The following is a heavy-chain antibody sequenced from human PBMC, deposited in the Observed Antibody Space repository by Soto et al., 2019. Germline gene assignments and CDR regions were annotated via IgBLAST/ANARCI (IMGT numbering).Heavy chain of an antibody. CDR1: GYTFINHG. Sequence: QVQLVQSGDEVMKPGASVKVSCKASGYTFINHGISWWRQAPGQGLEWMGWISAYNGNTNYEQKFQGRVTMTRDTTTNTAHIELSSLRSDDTAVYYCARGSVKVGELYDAFDIGGQGTMVIVSS. V-gene: IGHV1-18*01. CDR2: ISAYNGNT. J-gene: IGHJ3*02. D-gene: IGHD3-10*01. CDR3: ARGSVKVGELYDAFDI.